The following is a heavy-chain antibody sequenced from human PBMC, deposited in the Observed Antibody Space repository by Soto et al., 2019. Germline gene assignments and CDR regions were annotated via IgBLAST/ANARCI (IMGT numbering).Heavy chain of an antibody. J-gene: IGHJ6*02. CDR2: ISSSSSTI. CDR1: GLTFSSYS. D-gene: IGHD2-21*01. V-gene: IGHV3-48*01. CDR3: AFGEASRYYYYDMDV. Sequence: EVQLVESGGGLVQRGGSLRLSCAASGLTFSSYSMNWVRQAPGKGLEWVSYISSSSSTIYYADSVKGQFTISRDNAKNSLYLQMNSLRAEDTAVYYCAFGEASRYYYYDMDVWGQGTTVTVSS.